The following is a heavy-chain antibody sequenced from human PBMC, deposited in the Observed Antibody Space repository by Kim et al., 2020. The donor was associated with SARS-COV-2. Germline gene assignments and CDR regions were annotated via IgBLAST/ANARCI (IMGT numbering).Heavy chain of an antibody. J-gene: IGHJ4*02. Sequence: GSLRLSCSVSGFTFSSYAMSWVRQAPGKGLEWVSAIDSSGRVNYADSVKGRFTISRDNSKNTLYLQMNSLRVEDTAIYYCAKVVGASQGDYWGQGTLVT. CDR2: IDSSGRV. CDR1: GFTFSSYA. CDR3: AKVVGASQGDY. V-gene: IGHV3-23*01. D-gene: IGHD1-26*01.